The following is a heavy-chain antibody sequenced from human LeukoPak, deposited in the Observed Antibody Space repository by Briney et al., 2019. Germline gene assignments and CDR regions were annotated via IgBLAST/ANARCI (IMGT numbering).Heavy chain of an antibody. Sequence: QPGGSLRLSCLGSGFNFRYFWMSWVRQAPGKGLEWVANINHDGRETYYADSVKGRFIISRDNSKNTLYLQMNSLRAEDTAVYYCAKFRQGYYFDYWGQGTLVTVSS. CDR1: GFNFRYFW. V-gene: IGHV3-7*03. CDR2: INHDGRET. J-gene: IGHJ4*02. CDR3: AKFRQGYYFDY.